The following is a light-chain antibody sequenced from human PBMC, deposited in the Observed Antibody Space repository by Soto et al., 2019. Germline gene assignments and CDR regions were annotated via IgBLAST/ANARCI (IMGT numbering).Light chain of an antibody. CDR3: LQSDSSPYT. J-gene: IGKJ2*01. Sequence: DIQVTQSPSSLSASVGDRVTISCRTSQSISRYLHWYQHRPGKAPNLLIYAASSLQSGVSSRFSGSGSGTDFTLTISDLQPEDFATYYCLQSDSSPYTFGQGTKLAI. CDR2: AAS. V-gene: IGKV1-39*01. CDR1: QSISRY.